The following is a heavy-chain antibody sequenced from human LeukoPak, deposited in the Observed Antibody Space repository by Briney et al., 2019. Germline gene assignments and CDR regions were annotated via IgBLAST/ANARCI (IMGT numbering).Heavy chain of an antibody. V-gene: IGHV4-39*01. CDR1: GGSISSSSYY. Sequence: SETLSLTCTVSGGSISSSSYYWGWIRQPPGKGLEWIGSIYYSGSTYYNPSLKSRVTISVDTSKNQFSLKLSSVTAADTAVYYCARTSVLVAPGFEYYFDYWGQGTLVTVSS. CDR2: IYYSGST. CDR3: ARTSVLVAPGFEYYFDY. D-gene: IGHD2-8*02. J-gene: IGHJ4*02.